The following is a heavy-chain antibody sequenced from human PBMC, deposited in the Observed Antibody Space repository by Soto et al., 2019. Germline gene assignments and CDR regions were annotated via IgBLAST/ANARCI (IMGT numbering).Heavy chain of an antibody. CDR2: TSYSGST. J-gene: IGHJ5*02. CDR3: ARDSGRTVTTFNWLDP. CDR1: GGSISNDKYY. Sequence: QVQLQESGPGLVKPSQTLSLTCTVSGGSISNDKYYWTWIRQHPGKGLEWIGYTSYSGSTFYSASLKSLVTIAVDTSKNHFSLNLSSVTAADTAMYYCARDSGRTVTTFNWLDPWGQGILVTVSS. D-gene: IGHD4-17*01. V-gene: IGHV4-31*01.